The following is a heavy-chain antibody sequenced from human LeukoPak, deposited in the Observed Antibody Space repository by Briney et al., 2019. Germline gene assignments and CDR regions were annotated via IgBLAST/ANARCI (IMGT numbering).Heavy chain of an antibody. CDR3: ARGARPGFDP. CDR1: GYTFASYD. CDR2: MNPSNGHT. J-gene: IGHJ5*02. V-gene: IGHV1-8*01. D-gene: IGHD6-6*01. Sequence: ASVKVSCKASGYTFASYDINWVRQAPGQGLQWMGWMNPSNGHTGYAQQLQARVTMTRDSSTNTAYMELKSLRSEDTAVYFCARGARPGFDPWGQGTLVTVSS.